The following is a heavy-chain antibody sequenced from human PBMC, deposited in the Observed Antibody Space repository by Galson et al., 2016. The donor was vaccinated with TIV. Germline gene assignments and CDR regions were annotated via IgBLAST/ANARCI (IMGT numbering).Heavy chain of an antibody. CDR3: AKHGYDFWNGQDYFFYRMDV. V-gene: IGHV5-51*01. CDR1: GYKFSTYW. D-gene: IGHD3-3*01. CDR2: IYPGDSDT. J-gene: IGHJ6*02. Sequence: QSGAEVKKPGESLKIACKTSGYKFSTYWMSWVRQMPGKGPEWVGHIYPGDSDTRYSPSFQGHVTISADKAIDTAYLQWGSLKASDSAIYYCAKHGYDFWNGQDYFFYRMDVWGQGTTVIVSS.